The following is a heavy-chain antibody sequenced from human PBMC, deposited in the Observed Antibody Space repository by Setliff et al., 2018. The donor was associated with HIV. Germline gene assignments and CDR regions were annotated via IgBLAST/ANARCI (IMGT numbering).Heavy chain of an antibody. D-gene: IGHD3-22*01. Sequence: ETLSLTCDVSGFSISSRCYWGWIRQSPGKGLEWIGNIYHTGSSYYNPSLNDRATISLDTSKNQFSLKLNSVTAADTAVYYCAGDVLDLVISVYGFWGQGIPVTVSS. J-gene: IGHJ4*02. CDR3: AGDVLDLVISVYGF. CDR1: GFSISSRCY. CDR2: IYHTGSS. V-gene: IGHV4-38-2*02.